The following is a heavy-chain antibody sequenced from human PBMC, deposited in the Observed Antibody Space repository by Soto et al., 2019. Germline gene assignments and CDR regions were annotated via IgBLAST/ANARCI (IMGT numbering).Heavy chain of an antibody. CDR3: AKSHYYGSGSYDY. CDR1: GFTFSSYA. V-gene: IGHV3-23*01. CDR2: ISGSGGST. Sequence: GSLRLSSAASGFTFSSYAMSCVLQAPGKGLEWVSAISGSGGSTYYADSVKGRFTISRDNSKNTLYLQMNSLRAEDTAVYYCAKSHYYGSGSYDYWGQGTLVTVSS. D-gene: IGHD3-10*01. J-gene: IGHJ4*02.